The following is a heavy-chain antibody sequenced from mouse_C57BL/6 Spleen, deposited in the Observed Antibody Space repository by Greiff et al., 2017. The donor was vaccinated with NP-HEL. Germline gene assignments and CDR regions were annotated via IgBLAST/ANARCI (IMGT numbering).Heavy chain of an antibody. CDR1: GYTFTNYW. CDR3: ARSPLYYGSSYRYFDV. Sequence: QVQLKQSGAELVRPGTSVKMSCKASGYTFTNYWIGWAKQRPGHGLEWIGDIYPGGGYTNYNEKFKGKATLTADKSSSTAYMQFSSLTSEDSAIYYCARSPLYYGSSYRYFDVWGTGTTVTVSS. J-gene: IGHJ1*03. V-gene: IGHV1-63*01. CDR2: IYPGGGYT. D-gene: IGHD1-1*01.